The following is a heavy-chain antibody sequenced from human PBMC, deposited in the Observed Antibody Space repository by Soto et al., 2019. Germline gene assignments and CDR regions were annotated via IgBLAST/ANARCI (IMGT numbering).Heavy chain of an antibody. Sequence: GESLKISCKSSGYIFSKYWIGWVRQMPGKGLEWMGIIYPGDSDTRYSPSFQGQVTISADKSITTAYLQWRSLKASDTAIYYCVVYSSSSGRHYDYWGQGTLVTVSS. D-gene: IGHD6-6*01. CDR3: VVYSSSSGRHYDY. V-gene: IGHV5-51*01. CDR2: IYPGDSDT. CDR1: GYIFSKYW. J-gene: IGHJ4*02.